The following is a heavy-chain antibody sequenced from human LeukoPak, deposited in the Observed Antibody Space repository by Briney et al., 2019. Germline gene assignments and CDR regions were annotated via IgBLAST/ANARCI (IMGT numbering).Heavy chain of an antibody. D-gene: IGHD3/OR15-3a*01. CDR2: ISGRGKT. J-gene: IGHJ3*02. V-gene: IGHV3-53*01. CDR3: ASKLPNYDFSAPTLSIGALDI. CDR1: DFTVSNNF. Sequence: PGGSLRLSCTASDFTVSNNFMSWVRQTPGKGLEWVSVISGRGKTYYADSVNGRFTISRDNSKNIVSLQMNSLRAEDSAVYFCASKLPNYDFSAPTLSIGALDIWGQGTTVTVSS.